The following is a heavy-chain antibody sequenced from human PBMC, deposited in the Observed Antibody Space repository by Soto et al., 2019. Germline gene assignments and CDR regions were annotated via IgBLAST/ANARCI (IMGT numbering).Heavy chain of an antibody. V-gene: IGHV4-59*01. Sequence: SETRSLPFSVSGGSMSDFFWSWIRQSPERGLEWIGYVYYLGSTDYNPSLKSRVTISVDTSKRQFSLRLSSVTAADAAIYYCARDGYDGSGSPYPAYWGPGTQVTVSS. CDR1: GGSMSDFF. D-gene: IGHD3-10*01. J-gene: IGHJ4*02. CDR2: VYYLGST. CDR3: ARDGYDGSGSPYPAY.